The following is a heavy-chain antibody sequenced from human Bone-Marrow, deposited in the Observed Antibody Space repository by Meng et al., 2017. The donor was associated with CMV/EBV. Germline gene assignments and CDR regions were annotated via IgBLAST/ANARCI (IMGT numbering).Heavy chain of an antibody. D-gene: IGHD2-2*01. Sequence: GGSLRLSCVASGFPFSTYGMHWVRQTPGKGLEWVAVVWYDGSNTQYGDSVKGRFTISRDNSKKTLYLQMNSLRAEDTAVYYCAKGPYCTSSSCHGGMAVDIWGRGTLVTVSS. CDR2: VWYDGSNT. J-gene: IGHJ3*02. V-gene: IGHV3-33*06. CDR3: AKGPYCTSSSCHGGMAVDI. CDR1: GFPFSTYG.